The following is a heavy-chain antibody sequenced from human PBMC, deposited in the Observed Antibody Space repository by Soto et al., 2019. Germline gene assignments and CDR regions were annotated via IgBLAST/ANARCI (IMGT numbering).Heavy chain of an antibody. V-gene: IGHV6-1*01. CDR2: TYYRSKWYN. CDR1: GDSVSSNSAA. Sequence: PSQTLSLTCAISGDSVSSNSAAWNWIRQSPWRGLEWLGRTYYRSKWYNDYAVSVKSRITINPDTSKNQFSLQLNSVTPEDTAVYYCARDLRYSSSGPDAFDIWGQGTMVTVSS. J-gene: IGHJ3*02. D-gene: IGHD6-6*01. CDR3: ARDLRYSSSGPDAFDI.